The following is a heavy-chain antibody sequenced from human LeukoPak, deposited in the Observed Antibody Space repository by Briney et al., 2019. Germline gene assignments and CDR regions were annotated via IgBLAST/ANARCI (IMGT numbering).Heavy chain of an antibody. V-gene: IGHV1-2*02. CDR1: GYTFTVHY. J-gene: IGHJ4*02. CDR2: IKPDSGAT. CDR3: ARGHDYGPDC. D-gene: IGHD4/OR15-4a*01. Sequence: ASPKVSCKASGYTFTVHYMHWLRQAPRQGLEWMGWIKPDSGATNYAQNFQGRVTMTSDTSINTAYMELSSLTSDDTAMYYCARGHDYGPDCWGQGTLVTVSA.